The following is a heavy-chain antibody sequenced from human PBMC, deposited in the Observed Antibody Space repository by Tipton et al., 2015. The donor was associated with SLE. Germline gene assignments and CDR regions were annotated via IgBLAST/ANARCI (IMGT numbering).Heavy chain of an antibody. J-gene: IGHJ4*01. CDR1: GGSISSSSYY. CDR2: IYYSGST. Sequence: TLSLTCTVSGGSISSSSYYWGWIRQPPGKGLEWIGSIYYSGSTYYNPSLKSRVTLSLDTSKNQFSLKLTSVTAADTAVYYCVRDRISSVQGLLHYFDYWGHGTLVTVSS. V-gene: IGHV4-39*07. CDR3: VRDRISSVQGLLHYFDY. D-gene: IGHD3-10*01.